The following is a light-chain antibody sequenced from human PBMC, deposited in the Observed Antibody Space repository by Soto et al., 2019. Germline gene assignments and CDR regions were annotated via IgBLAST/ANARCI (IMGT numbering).Light chain of an antibody. V-gene: IGLV1-40*01. CDR3: QSYDSSLSGCYV. J-gene: IGLJ1*01. CDR1: SSNIGAGYV. Sequence: QSALTQPPSVSGAPGQRVTISCTGSSSNIGAGYVVHWYQQLPGTAPKLLIYGSSNRPSGVPDRFSGSKSGTSASLAITGLQAEDEADYYCQSYDSSLSGCYVFGTGTKV. CDR2: GSS.